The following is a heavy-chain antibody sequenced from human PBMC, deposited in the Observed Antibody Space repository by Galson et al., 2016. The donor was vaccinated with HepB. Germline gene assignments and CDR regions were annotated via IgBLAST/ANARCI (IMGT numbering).Heavy chain of an antibody. CDR3: VRDATLAGSGPHFDS. CDR1: GFTFSNFG. D-gene: IGHD2-15*01. J-gene: IGHJ4*02. V-gene: IGHV3-30*02. Sequence: SLRLSCAASGFTFSNFGMHWVCQAPGKGLDWVAFIRYDGSDVYYADSVKGRFTISRDNAKNTLSLQVSRLRAEDTAVYYCVRDATLAGSGPHFDSWGQGTLVTVSS. CDR2: IRYDGSDV.